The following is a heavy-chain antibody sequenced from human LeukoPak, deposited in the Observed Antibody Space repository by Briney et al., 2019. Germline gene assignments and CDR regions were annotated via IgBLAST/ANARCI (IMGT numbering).Heavy chain of an antibody. CDR3: VRDMEPLRYFDT. CDR2: ISKNTVDT. J-gene: IGHJ4*02. Sequence: GGSLRLSCTGSGFIFSRYAVSWVRQAPGKGLEWVSAISKNTVDTYYADSVKGRLTISRESSKNTVYLQMNSLRAEDTAVYYCVRDMEPLRYFDTWGQGTLVTVSS. CDR1: GFIFSRYA. D-gene: IGHD3-9*01. V-gene: IGHV3-23*01.